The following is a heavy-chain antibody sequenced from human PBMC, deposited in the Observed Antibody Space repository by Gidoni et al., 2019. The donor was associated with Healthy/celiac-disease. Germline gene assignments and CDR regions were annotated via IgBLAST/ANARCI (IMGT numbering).Heavy chain of an antibody. V-gene: IGHV3-21*01. CDR3: ARVRVAVTLEWYFDL. D-gene: IGHD6-19*01. J-gene: IGHJ2*01. CDR1: GFTFSSYS. Sequence: EVQLVESGGGLVKPGGSLRLSCAASGFTFSSYSMNWVRQAPGKGLEWVSSISSSSSYIYYADSVKGRFTISRDNAKNSLYLQMNSLRAEDTAVYYCARVRVAVTLEWYFDLWGRGTLVTVSS. CDR2: ISSSSSYI.